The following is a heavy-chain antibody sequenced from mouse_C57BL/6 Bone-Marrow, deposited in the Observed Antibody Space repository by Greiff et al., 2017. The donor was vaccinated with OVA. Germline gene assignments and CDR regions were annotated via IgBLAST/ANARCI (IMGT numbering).Heavy chain of an antibody. CDR1: GYTFTDYY. Sequence: EVQLQQSGPVLVKPGASVKMSCKASGYTFTDYYMNWVKQSHGKSLEWIGVINPYNGGTSYNQKFKGKATLTVDKSSSTAYMELNSLTSEDSAVYYCARGGYGYGYAMDYWGQGTSVTVSS. J-gene: IGHJ4*01. V-gene: IGHV1-19*01. D-gene: IGHD2-2*01. CDR3: ARGGYGYGYAMDY. CDR2: INPYNGGT.